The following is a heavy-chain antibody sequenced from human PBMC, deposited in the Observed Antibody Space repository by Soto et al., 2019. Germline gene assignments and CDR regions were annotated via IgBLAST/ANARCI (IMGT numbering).Heavy chain of an antibody. J-gene: IGHJ6*02. Sequence: SVKVSCKASGDTFKNCVISWVRQAPGQGLEWMGGIIPLFGTTDFAQRFQGRLTITTDKSTTTAYMELSRLRSEDTATYYCAAEMGLGKLSVVWGQGTTVTVSS. CDR3: AAEMGLGKLSVV. V-gene: IGHV1-69*05. CDR1: GDTFKNCV. CDR2: IIPLFGTT. D-gene: IGHD2-8*01.